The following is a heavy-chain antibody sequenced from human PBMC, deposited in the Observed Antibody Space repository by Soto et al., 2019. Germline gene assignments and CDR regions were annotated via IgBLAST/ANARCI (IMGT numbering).Heavy chain of an antibody. J-gene: IGHJ4*02. V-gene: IGHV4-4*02. D-gene: IGHD3-22*01. CDR3: ARDVGYHYDGSPSGQFDF. CDR1: GNSISTTNW. Sequence: PLETLSLTCVVSGNSISTTNWWSWVRQSPGKGLEWIGEIYHSGSTNYNPSLKSRVTISVDKSKNQFSLKLSSVTAADTAVYYCARDVGYHYDGSPSGQFDFWGQGTLVTVSS. CDR2: IYHSGST.